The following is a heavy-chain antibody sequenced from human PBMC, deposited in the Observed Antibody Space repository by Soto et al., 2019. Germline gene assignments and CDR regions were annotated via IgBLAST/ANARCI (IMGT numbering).Heavy chain of an antibody. CDR1: GGSFSGYY. Sequence: SETLPLTCAGYGGSFSGYYWTWIRQPTGTGLEWIGEINHSGSTNYNPSLKSRVTISVDTSKNQFSLKLTSVTAADTAVYYCARDKITGLFDYWGQGTLLTVSS. CDR3: ARDKITGLFDY. J-gene: IGHJ4*02. CDR2: INHSGST. D-gene: IGHD2-8*02. V-gene: IGHV4-34*01.